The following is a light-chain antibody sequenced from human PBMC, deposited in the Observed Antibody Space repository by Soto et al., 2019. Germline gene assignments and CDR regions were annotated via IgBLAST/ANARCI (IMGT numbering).Light chain of an antibody. CDR2: GNS. Sequence: QSVLTQPPSVSGAPGQSVTISCTGSSSNIGAGYDVHWYQQLPGTAPKLLIYGNSNRPSGVPDRFSGSKSGTSASLAITGLRAEDAADYYCQSYDSSLSGWVFGGGTKLTVL. J-gene: IGLJ3*02. CDR1: SSNIGAGYD. V-gene: IGLV1-40*01. CDR3: QSYDSSLSGWV.